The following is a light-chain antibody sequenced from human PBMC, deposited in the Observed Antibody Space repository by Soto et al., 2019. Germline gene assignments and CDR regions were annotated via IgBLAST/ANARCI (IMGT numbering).Light chain of an antibody. V-gene: IGLV2-23*02. J-gene: IGLJ2*01. CDR1: SSDVGSYNL. CDR3: CSYAGSSPVL. Sequence: QSALTQPASVSGSPGQSTTISCTGTSSDVGSYNLVSWYQHHPGKAPKLMISGVSKRPSGVSDRFSGSKSGNTASLTISGLQAEDEADYYCCSYAGSSPVLFGGGTKLTVL. CDR2: GVS.